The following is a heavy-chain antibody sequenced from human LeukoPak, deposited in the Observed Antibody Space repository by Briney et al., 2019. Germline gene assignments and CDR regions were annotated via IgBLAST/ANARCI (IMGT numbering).Heavy chain of an antibody. D-gene: IGHD4-17*01. J-gene: IGHJ6*02. Sequence: PSETLSLTCTVSGGSISSYYWSWIRQPRGKGLEWIGYISYSGSTNYNPSLRSRVTISVDTSKNQFSLKLSSVTAADTAVYYCARVLTTVTWRKEYYYYYGMDVWGQGTTDTVSS. CDR1: GGSISSYY. CDR3: ARVLTTVTWRKEYYYYYGMDV. V-gene: IGHV4-59*08. CDR2: ISYSGST.